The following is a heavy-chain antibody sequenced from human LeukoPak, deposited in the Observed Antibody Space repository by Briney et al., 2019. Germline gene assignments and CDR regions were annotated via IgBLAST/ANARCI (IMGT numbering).Heavy chain of an antibody. J-gene: IGHJ4*02. D-gene: IGHD3-22*01. CDR1: GGSISGYY. Sequence: PSETLSLTCTVSGGSISGYYWSWIRQPPGKGLECIGYIYYSGSTNYNPSLKRRVTISVDTSRNQFSLKQTSGTAAATAVYYCAKVSDRDSSGYYWGFEYWGQGTLVTVSS. CDR3: AKVSDRDSSGYYWGFEY. V-gene: IGHV4-59*08. CDR2: IYYSGST.